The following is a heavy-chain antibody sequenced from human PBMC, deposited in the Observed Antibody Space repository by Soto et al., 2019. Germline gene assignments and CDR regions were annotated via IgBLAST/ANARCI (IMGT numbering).Heavy chain of an antibody. J-gene: IGHJ5*02. CDR1: GGSISSGDYY. V-gene: IGHV4-30-4*01. Sequence: QVQLQESGPGLVKPSQTLSLTCTVSGGSISSGDYYWSWIRQPPGKGLEWIGYIYYSGSTYYNPSLKSRVTISVDTSKNQFSPKLSSVTAADTAVYYCARVGYDFWSGYWNWFDPWGQGTLVTVSS. D-gene: IGHD3-3*01. CDR2: IYYSGST. CDR3: ARVGYDFWSGYWNWFDP.